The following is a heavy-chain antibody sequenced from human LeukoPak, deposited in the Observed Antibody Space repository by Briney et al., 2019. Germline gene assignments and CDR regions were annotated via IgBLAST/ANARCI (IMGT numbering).Heavy chain of an antibody. Sequence: ASVKVSFKASGYTFTSYVMNWVRQAPGQGLEWMGWINTNTGNPTYAQGFTGRFVFSLDTSVSTAYLQISSLKTEDTAVYYCARNLPGGGFDPWGQGTLVTVSS. CDR1: GYTFTSYV. J-gene: IGHJ5*02. V-gene: IGHV7-4-1*02. CDR2: INTNTGNP. D-gene: IGHD2-21*01. CDR3: ARNLPGGGFDP.